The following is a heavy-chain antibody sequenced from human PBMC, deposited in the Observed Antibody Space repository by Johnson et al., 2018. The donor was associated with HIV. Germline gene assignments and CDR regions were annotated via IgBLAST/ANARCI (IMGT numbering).Heavy chain of an antibody. J-gene: IGHJ3*02. CDR3: AKLRDYYDSSGWPNAFDI. CDR2: IRYDGSNK. V-gene: IGHV3-30*02. D-gene: IGHD3-22*01. CDR1: GFTFSSYG. Sequence: QVHLVESGGGVVQPGGSLRLSCAASGFTFSSYGMHWVRQAPGKGLEWVAFIRYDGSNKYYADSVKGRLPISRDNSKNTLYLQMNSLRAEDTAVYYCAKLRDYYDSSGWPNAFDIWGQGTMVTVSS.